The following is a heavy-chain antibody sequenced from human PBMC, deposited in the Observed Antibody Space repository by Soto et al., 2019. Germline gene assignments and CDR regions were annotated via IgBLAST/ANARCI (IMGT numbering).Heavy chain of an antibody. V-gene: IGHV3-23*01. Sequence: HPGGSLRLSCAASGFTFSSYAMSWVRQAPGKGLEWVSAISGSGGSTYYADSVKGRFTISRDNSKNTLYLQMNSLRAEDTAVYYCAKDHPQWPNYYYYYGMDVWGQGTTVTV. CDR1: GFTFSSYA. CDR3: AKDHPQWPNYYYYYGMDV. D-gene: IGHD6-19*01. J-gene: IGHJ6*02. CDR2: ISGSGGST.